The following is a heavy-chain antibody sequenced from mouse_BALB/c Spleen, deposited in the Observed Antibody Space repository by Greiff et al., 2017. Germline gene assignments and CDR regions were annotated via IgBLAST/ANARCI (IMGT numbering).Heavy chain of an antibody. Sequence: EVQLQQSGPELVKPGASVKISCKASGYSFTGYFMNWVMQSHGKSLEWIGRINPYNGDTFYNQKFKGKATLTVDKSSSTAHMELRSLASEDSAVYYCAREFITTVVATDFDVWGAGTTVTVSS. CDR2: INPYNGDT. CDR1: GYSFTGYF. D-gene: IGHD1-1*01. V-gene: IGHV1-20*02. CDR3: AREFITTVVATDFDV. J-gene: IGHJ1*01.